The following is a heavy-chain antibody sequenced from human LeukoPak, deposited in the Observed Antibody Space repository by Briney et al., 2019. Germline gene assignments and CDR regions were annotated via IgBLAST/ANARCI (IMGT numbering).Heavy chain of an antibody. CDR1: GYTFTSYD. V-gene: IGHV1-8*01. J-gene: IGHJ6*03. D-gene: IGHD5-18*01. Sequence: SVKVSCKASGYTFTSYDINWVRQATGQGLEWMGWMNPNSGNTGYAQKFQGRVTMTRNTSISTAYMELSSLRSEDTAVYYCARGHFSRIQLWHPYYYYMDVWGKGTTVTVSS. CDR3: ARGHFSRIQLWHPYYYYMDV. CDR2: MNPNSGNT.